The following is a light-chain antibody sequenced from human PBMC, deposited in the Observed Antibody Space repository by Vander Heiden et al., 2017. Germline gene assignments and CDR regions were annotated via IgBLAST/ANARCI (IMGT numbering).Light chain of an antibody. V-gene: IGLV1-51*01. CDR3: GTWDNSLRAEV. CDR2: DNN. CDR1: SSNIGNNY. J-gene: IGLJ2*01. Sequence: QSLLTQPPSVSAAPGQRVTIPCSGSSSNIGNNYVSWYQQLPGTAPKLLIFDNNKRPSGIPDRFSGSKSGTSATLGITGLQTGDEAGYYCGTWDNSLRAEVFGGGTELTVL.